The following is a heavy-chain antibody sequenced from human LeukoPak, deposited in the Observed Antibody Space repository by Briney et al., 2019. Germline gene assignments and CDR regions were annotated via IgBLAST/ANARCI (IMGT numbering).Heavy chain of an antibody. Sequence: GGSLRLSCAASGFTFSSYAMSWVRQAPGKGLEWVSAISGSGGSTYYADSVKGRFTISRDNSKNTLYLQMNSLRAEDTAVYYCARERYGDYLAGWYFDLWGRGTLVTVSS. D-gene: IGHD4-17*01. CDR2: ISGSGGST. CDR3: ARERYGDYLAGWYFDL. CDR1: GFTFSSYA. J-gene: IGHJ2*01. V-gene: IGHV3-23*01.